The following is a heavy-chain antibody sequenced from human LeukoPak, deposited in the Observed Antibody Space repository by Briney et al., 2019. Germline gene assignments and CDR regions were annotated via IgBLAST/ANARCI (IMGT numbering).Heavy chain of an antibody. CDR2: IWYDGSNK. Sequence: GGSLRLSCAASGFTFSSYGMPWVRQAPGKGLEWVAVIWYDGSNKYYADSVKGRFTISRDNSKNTLYLQMNSLRAEDTAVYYCARTRGAAAGSGMDVWGQGTTVTVSS. V-gene: IGHV3-33*08. D-gene: IGHD6-13*01. CDR3: ARTRGAAAGSGMDV. CDR1: GFTFSSYG. J-gene: IGHJ6*02.